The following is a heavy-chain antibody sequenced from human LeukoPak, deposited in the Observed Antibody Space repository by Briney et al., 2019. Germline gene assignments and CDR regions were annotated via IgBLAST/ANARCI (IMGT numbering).Heavy chain of an antibody. CDR2: IYHSGST. J-gene: IGHJ6*03. D-gene: IGHD6-25*01. CDR3: ARDFSSASYTYYYYYMDV. V-gene: IGHV4-4*02. Sequence: SETLSLTCGVSGGSISSSYWWSWVRQPPGKGLEWIGEIYHSGSTNYNPSLKSRVTISLDTSKNQFSLKVTSVTAADTAIYYCARDFSSASYTYYYYYMDVWGKGTTVTVSS. CDR1: GGSISSSYW.